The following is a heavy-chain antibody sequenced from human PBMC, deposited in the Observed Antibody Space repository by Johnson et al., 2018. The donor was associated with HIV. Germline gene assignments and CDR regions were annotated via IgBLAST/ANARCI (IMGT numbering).Heavy chain of an antibody. Sequence: MLLVESGGGVVQPGRSLRLSCAASRITLSSYGMHWVRQAPGKGLEWVSSISGGSTYYADSRKGRFTISRDNSKNTLYLQMNRLRAEDTAVYYCAKVGSGYSSSSWGQGTMVTVSS. CDR1: RITLSSYG. D-gene: IGHD6-13*01. J-gene: IGHJ3*01. CDR3: AKVGSGYSSSS. V-gene: IGHV3-38-3*01. CDR2: ISGGST.